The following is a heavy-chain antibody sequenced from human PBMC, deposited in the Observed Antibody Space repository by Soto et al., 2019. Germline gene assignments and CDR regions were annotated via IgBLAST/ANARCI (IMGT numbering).Heavy chain of an antibody. CDR3: EREWHFLGWLSLNCFDP. D-gene: IGHD3-3*01. CDR2: ISSSSTI. V-gene: IGHV3-48*02. CDR1: GFTFSSYS. J-gene: IGHJ5*02. Sequence: GGSLRLSCAASGFTFSSYSMNWVRQAPGKGLEWVSYISSSSTIYYADSVKGRFTISRDNAKNSLYLQMNSLRDEDTAFFFWEREWHFLGWLSLNCFDPGGQGTLVTVSS.